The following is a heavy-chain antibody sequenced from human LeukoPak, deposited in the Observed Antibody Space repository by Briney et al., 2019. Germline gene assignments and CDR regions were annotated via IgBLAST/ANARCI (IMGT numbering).Heavy chain of an antibody. CDR2: ISAYNGNT. D-gene: IGHD3-22*01. CDR1: GYTFTSYG. Sequence: ASVKVSCKASGYTFTSYGISWVRQAPGQGLEWMGWISAYNGNTNYAQTLQGRVTMTTDTSTSTAYMELSSLRSEDTAVYYCARKVPNDSSGYYYRGQFDPWGQGTLVTVSS. J-gene: IGHJ5*02. CDR3: ARKVPNDSSGYYYRGQFDP. V-gene: IGHV1-18*01.